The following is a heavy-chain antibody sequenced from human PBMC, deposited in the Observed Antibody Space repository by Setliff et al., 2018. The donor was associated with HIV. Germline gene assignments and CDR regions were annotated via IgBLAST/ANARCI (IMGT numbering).Heavy chain of an antibody. V-gene: IGHV4-39*01. J-gene: IGHJ4*02. CDR3: ARHGGSPILYYFDY. CDR1: GVSISSSGYF. Sequence: SETLSLTCSVSGVSISSSGYFWGWIRQSPGEGLEWLGSVYSGTTYYNPSLNGRVTISVDTSKNQFSLNLHSVTAADTAVYYCARHGGSPILYYFDYWGQGILVTVSS. D-gene: IGHD1-26*01. CDR2: VYSGTT.